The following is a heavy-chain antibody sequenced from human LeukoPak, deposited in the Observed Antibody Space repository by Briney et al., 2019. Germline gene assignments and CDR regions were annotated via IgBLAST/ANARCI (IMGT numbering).Heavy chain of an antibody. CDR2: ISAGGSNT. Sequence: GGTLRLSCAASGFTFSSYGMSWGRQAPGKGPEWVSGISAGGSNTYYADSVKGRFTISRDNAKNSLYLQMNSLRAEDTAVYYCAKLDSSGYYYWVLDYYYYMDVWGKGTTVTVSS. D-gene: IGHD3-22*01. CDR1: GFTFSSYG. CDR3: AKLDSSGYYYWVLDYYYYMDV. J-gene: IGHJ6*03. V-gene: IGHV3-23*01.